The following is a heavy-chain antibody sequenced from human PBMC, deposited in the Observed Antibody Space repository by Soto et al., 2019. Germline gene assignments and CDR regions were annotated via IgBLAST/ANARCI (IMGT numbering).Heavy chain of an antibody. J-gene: IGHJ4*02. V-gene: IGHV3-23*01. CDR3: AKDPYYDILTGYILYFDY. CDR2: ISGSGGST. Sequence: GGSLRLSCAASGFTFSSYAMSWVRQAPGKGLEWVSAISGSGGSTYYADSVKGRFTISRDNSKNTLYLQMNSLRAEDTAVYYCAKDPYYDILTGYILYFDYWGQGTLVTVSS. D-gene: IGHD3-9*01. CDR1: GFTFSSYA.